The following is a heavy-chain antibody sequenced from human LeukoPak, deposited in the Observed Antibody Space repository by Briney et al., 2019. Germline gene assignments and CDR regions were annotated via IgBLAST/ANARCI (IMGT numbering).Heavy chain of an antibody. CDR3: TRHCSGASCYSVS. J-gene: IGHJ4*02. D-gene: IGHD2-15*01. Sequence: GGSLRLSCRTSGFTFEDYAMSWVRGAPGEGLEWVGFIRSKAYGETIEYAASVKGRFTISRDDSKRIAYLQMNSLKTEDTGVYSCTRHCSGASCYSVSWGQGTLVTVSS. CDR1: GFTFEDYA. CDR2: IRSKAYGETI. V-gene: IGHV3-49*04.